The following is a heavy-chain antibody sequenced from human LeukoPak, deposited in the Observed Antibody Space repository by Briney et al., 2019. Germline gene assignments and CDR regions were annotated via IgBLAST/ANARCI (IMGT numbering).Heavy chain of an antibody. CDR3: ARALGYCTNGVCYTGIHFDY. D-gene: IGHD2-8*01. V-gene: IGHV4-59*01. J-gene: IGHJ4*02. CDR2: LYYSGST. Sequence: SETLSLTCSVSGGSISSYYWSWIRQPPGKGLEWIGYLYYSGSTNYNPSLKSRVTISVDTSKNQFSLKLSSVTAADTAVYYCARALGYCTNGVCYTGIHFDYWGQGTLVTVSS. CDR1: GGSISSYY.